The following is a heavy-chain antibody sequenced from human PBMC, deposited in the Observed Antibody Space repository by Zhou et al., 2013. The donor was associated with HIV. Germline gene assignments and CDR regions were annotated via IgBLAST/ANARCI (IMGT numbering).Heavy chain of an antibody. CDR1: GYTFTDYY. CDR2: INCENAVT. V-gene: IGHV1-2*02. CDR3: ARGQQWVVEDVVYGMDV. Sequence: QVHLVQSGAEVKKPGASVTVSCKTSGYTFTDYYMHWVRRAPGQGFEWMGWINCENAVTKYAGQFQGRVTMTRDTSISTAYMELSRLRSDDTAVFYCARGQQWVVEDVVYGMDVWGQGTTVSVSS. J-gene: IGHJ6*02. D-gene: IGHD6-19*01.